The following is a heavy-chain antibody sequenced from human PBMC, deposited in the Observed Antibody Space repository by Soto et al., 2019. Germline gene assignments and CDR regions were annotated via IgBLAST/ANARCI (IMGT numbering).Heavy chain of an antibody. J-gene: IGHJ4*02. Sequence: QVQLVQSGTEVKKPGSSVKVCCKASGGTFRNYPINWVRQAPGQGLEWMGSIFPLTDIPDYAQNFQARLTISADKSTSTAYMELSSLPSDDTAMYFCARGPLVVLNYFESWGQGTLVTVSS. CDR1: GGTFRNYP. V-gene: IGHV1-69*02. CDR2: IFPLTDIP. CDR3: ARGPLVVLNYFES.